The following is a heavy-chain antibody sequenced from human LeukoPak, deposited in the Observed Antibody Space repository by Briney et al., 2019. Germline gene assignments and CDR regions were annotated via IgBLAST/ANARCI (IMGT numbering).Heavy chain of an antibody. J-gene: IGHJ5*02. D-gene: IGHD2-21*02. CDR3: ATIRLYCGGDCYDNWFDP. Sequence: GASVKASCKVSGYTLTELSMHWVRQAPGKGLEWMGGFDPEDGETIYAQKFQGRVTMTEDTSTDTAYMELSSLRSEDTAVYYCATIRLYCGGDCYDNWFDPWGQGTLVTVSS. V-gene: IGHV1-24*01. CDR1: GYTLTELS. CDR2: FDPEDGET.